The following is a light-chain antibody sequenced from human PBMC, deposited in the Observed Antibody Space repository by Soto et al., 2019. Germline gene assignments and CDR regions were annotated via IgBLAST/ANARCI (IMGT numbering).Light chain of an antibody. CDR3: QHYKSYSDA. Sequence: DIQMTQSPSTLSGSVGDRVTITCRASQTISSWLAWYQQKPGKAPKLLIYKASSLKSGVPSRFSGSGSGTEFTLTISSLQPDDFATYYCQHYKSYSDAFGQVTMVDI. V-gene: IGKV1-5*03. CDR2: KAS. CDR1: QTISSW. J-gene: IGKJ1*01.